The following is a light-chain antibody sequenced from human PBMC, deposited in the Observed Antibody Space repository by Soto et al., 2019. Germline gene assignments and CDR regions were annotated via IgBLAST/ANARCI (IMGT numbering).Light chain of an antibody. CDR1: SSDVGGYNF. CDR3: SSYTSNSSV. Sequence: HSVLTQPASVSGSPGQSITISCTGTSSDVGGYNFVSWYQQHPGKAPKLIIYNVFNRPSRVSNRFSGSKSGNTASLTISGLQAEDDADYYCSSYTSNSSVFGTGTKVTVL. CDR2: NVF. V-gene: IGLV2-14*01. J-gene: IGLJ1*01.